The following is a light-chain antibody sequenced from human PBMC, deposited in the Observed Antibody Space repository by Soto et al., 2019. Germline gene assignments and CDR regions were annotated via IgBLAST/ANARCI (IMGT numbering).Light chain of an antibody. CDR3: QSYDSSLSGYVV. Sequence: QSVLTQPPSVSGAPGQRVTISCTGSSSNIGAGYDVHWYQQLPGTAPKHLIYGNSNRPSGVPDRFSGSKSGTSAYLAITGLQAEDEADYYCQSYDSSLSGYVVFGGGTKLPVL. J-gene: IGLJ2*01. CDR2: GNS. CDR1: SSNIGAGYD. V-gene: IGLV1-40*01.